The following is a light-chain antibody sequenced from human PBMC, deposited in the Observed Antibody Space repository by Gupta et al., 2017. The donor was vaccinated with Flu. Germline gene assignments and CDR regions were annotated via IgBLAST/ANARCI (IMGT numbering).Light chain of an antibody. CDR1: SSNIGAGYD. CDR3: QSYDSSRSGSYV. Sequence: QSALTQPPSVSRAPGQRVTISCTGSSSNIGAGYDVHWYQQLPGTAPKLLIYGNSNRPSGGPARFSGSKSGASASLAITGLQAEDEADYYCQSYDSSRSGSYVFGTGTKVTVL. J-gene: IGLJ1*01. V-gene: IGLV1-40*01. CDR2: GNS.